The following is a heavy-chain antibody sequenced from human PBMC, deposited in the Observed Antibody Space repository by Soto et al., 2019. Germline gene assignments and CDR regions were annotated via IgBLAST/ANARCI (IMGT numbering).Heavy chain of an antibody. D-gene: IGHD6-19*01. J-gene: IGHJ4*02. CDR2: IGSSGGDT. V-gene: IGHV3-23*01. Sequence: PGGSLRLSCAVSGFTFSIYDMSWVRQAPGKGLEWVSDIGSSGGDTYYADSAKGRFTISRDNSKNTLYLQMNSLRAEDTAVYYCARDRFSSGYYFDSWGPGVLVTVSS. CDR3: ARDRFSSGYYFDS. CDR1: GFTFSIYD.